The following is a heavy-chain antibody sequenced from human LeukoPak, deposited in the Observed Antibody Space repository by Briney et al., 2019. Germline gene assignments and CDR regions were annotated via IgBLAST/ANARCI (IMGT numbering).Heavy chain of an antibody. Sequence: GGSLRLSCAVSGFTFSRFAVNWVRQAPGQGLEWISIISGSGGSAYYADSVKGRFIISRDNFKNTVNLEMSSLRAEDTAVYYCASTEWESDYWGQGTLVTVSS. D-gene: IGHD1-26*01. CDR2: ISGSGGSA. J-gene: IGHJ4*02. CDR3: ASTEWESDY. CDR1: GFTFSRFA. V-gene: IGHV3-23*01.